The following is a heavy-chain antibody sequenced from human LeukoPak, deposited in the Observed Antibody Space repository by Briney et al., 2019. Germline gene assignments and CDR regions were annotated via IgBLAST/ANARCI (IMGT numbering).Heavy chain of an antibody. J-gene: IGHJ5*02. Sequence: PSETLSLTCTVSGGSISSYYWSWIRQPPGKGLEWIGYIYYSGSTNYNPSLKSRVTTSVDTSKNQFSLKLSSVTAADTAVYYCARGDCSSTSCYTRRYWFDPWGQGTLVTVSS. CDR1: GGSISSYY. CDR2: IYYSGST. V-gene: IGHV4-59*01. D-gene: IGHD2-2*02. CDR3: ARGDCSSTSCYTRRYWFDP.